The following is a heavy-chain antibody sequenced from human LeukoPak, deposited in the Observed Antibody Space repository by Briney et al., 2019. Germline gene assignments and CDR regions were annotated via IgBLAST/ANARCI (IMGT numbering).Heavy chain of an antibody. D-gene: IGHD5-24*01. Sequence: GGSLRLSCAASGFTFSSYWMSWVRQAPGKGLEWVANIKQDGSEKYYVDSVKGRFTISRDNSKNTLSLQMDSLRAEDTAVYYCAKGAYKFDYWGQGTLVTVSS. J-gene: IGHJ4*02. CDR1: GFTFSSYW. V-gene: IGHV3-7*03. CDR2: IKQDGSEK. CDR3: AKGAYKFDY.